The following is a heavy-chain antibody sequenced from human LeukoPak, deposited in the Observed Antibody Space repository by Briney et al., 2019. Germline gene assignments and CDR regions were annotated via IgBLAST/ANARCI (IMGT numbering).Heavy chain of an antibody. D-gene: IGHD3-16*02. CDR2: INPNSGGT. CDR1: GYTFTCYY. J-gene: IGHJ4*02. V-gene: IGHV1-2*06. Sequence: ASVKVSCKGSGYTFTCYYMHWVRQAPGQGLEWMGRINPNSGGTNYAQKFQGRVTMTRDTSISTAYMELSRLRSDDTAVYYCARDSDTYDYVWGSYRFDYWGQGTLVTVSS. CDR3: ARDSDTYDYVWGSYRFDY.